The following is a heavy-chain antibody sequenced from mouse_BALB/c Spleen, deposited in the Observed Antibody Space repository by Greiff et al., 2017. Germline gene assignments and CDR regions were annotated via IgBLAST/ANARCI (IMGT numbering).Heavy chain of an antibody. CDR1: GYTFTSYW. CDR3: AVYYGSSHWYFDV. V-gene: IGHV1S26*01. J-gene: IGHJ1*01. CDR2: INPSTGYT. D-gene: IGHD1-1*01. Sequence: QVQLQQSGPELVKPGALVKISCKASGYTFTSYWMHWVKQRPGQGLEWIGYINPSTGYTEYNQKFKDKATLTADKSSSTAYMQLSSLTSEDSAVYYCAVYYGSSHWYFDVWGAGTTVTVSS.